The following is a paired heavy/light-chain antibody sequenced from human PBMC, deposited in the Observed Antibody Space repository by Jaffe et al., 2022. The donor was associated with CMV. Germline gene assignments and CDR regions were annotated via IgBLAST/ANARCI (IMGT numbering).Heavy chain of an antibody. V-gene: IGHV2-5*01. CDR3: ARIHGSSSAFDI. CDR2: IYWNDEK. CDR1: GFSLSTNGVG. J-gene: IGHJ3*02. D-gene: IGHD3-10*01. Sequence: QITLKESGPTLVKPTQTLTLTCIFSGFSLSTNGVGVGWIRQPPGKALEWLALIYWNDEKYYSPSLKRWLTITKDTSKNQVVLTMTNMQSVDTATYYCARIHGSSSAFDIWGQGTLVTVSS.
Light chain of an antibody. Sequence: DIQMTQSPSSLSASVGDRVTITCRASQNINRFLIWYQQKPGKAPNLLIYSASTLQSGVPSRFSGSGSGTGFTLTISNLQPEDFATYYCQQSSSTPLTFGGGTKVEIK. CDR3: QQSSSTPLT. J-gene: IGKJ4*01. CDR2: SAS. V-gene: IGKV1-39*01. CDR1: QNINRF.